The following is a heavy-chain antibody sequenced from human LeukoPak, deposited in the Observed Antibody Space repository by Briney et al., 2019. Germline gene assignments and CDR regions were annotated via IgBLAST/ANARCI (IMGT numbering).Heavy chain of an antibody. CDR2: IYYSGST. V-gene: IGHV4-59*08. J-gene: IGHJ5*02. CDR3: ARRRGIAAAGGDWFDP. D-gene: IGHD6-13*01. Sequence: SETLSLTCTVSGGSISSYYWSWIRQPPGKGLEWIGYIYYSGSTYYNPSLKSRVTISVDTSKNQFSLKLSSVTAADTAVYYCARRRGIAAAGGDWFDPWGQGTLVTVSS. CDR1: GGSISSYY.